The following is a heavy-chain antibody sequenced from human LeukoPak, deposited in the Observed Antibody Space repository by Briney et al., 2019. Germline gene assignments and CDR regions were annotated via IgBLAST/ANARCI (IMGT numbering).Heavy chain of an antibody. CDR2: FYTSGNS. D-gene: IGHD4-17*01. Sequence: SETLSLTCSVSGGSISTYYWSWIRQPAGKGLEWIGRFYTSGNSYYNPSLKSRVTMSVDTSKNQFSLKLSSVTAADTAVYYCARLSTVTTSFDYWGQGTLVTVSS. V-gene: IGHV4-4*07. J-gene: IGHJ4*02. CDR1: GGSISTYY. CDR3: ARLSTVTTSFDY.